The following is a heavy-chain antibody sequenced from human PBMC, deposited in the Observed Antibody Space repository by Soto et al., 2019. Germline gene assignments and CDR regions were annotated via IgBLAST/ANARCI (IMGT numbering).Heavy chain of an antibody. Sequence: EVQLVESGGGLVQPGRSLRLSCAASGFTFDDYAMHWVRQAPGKGLEWVSGISWNSGSNTLYADSVKGRFTVSRDTAKNSLYLQMSGLRDEDRAVYYCARYYYDSSGYDGMDVWGQGTTVTVSS. J-gene: IGHJ6*02. CDR1: GFTFDDYA. D-gene: IGHD3-22*01. CDR3: ARYYYDSSGYDGMDV. V-gene: IGHV3-9*01. CDR2: ISWNSGSNT.